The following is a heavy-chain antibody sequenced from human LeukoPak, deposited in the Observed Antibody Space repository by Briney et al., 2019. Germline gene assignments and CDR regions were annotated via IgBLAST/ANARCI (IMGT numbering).Heavy chain of an antibody. J-gene: IGHJ6*03. CDR3: AKAGKVGYDILTGFPAGYYYMDV. CDR2: ISGSGGST. V-gene: IGHV3-23*01. CDR1: GFTFSSYG. D-gene: IGHD3-9*01. Sequence: EGSLRLSCAASGFTFSSYGMSWVRQAPGKGLEWVSAISGSGGSTYYADSVEGRFTISRDNSKNTLYPQMNSLRAEDTAVYYCAKAGKVGYDILTGFPAGYYYMDVWGKGTTVTISS.